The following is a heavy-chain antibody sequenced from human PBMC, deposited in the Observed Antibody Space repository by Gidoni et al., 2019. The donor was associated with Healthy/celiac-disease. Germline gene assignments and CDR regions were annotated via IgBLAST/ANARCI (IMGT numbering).Heavy chain of an antibody. Sequence: QVQLQQWGAGLLKPSETLSLTCAVYGGSFSGYYWSWIRQPPGKGLEWIGKINHSGSTNYNPSLKSRVTISVDTSKNQFSLKLSSVTAADTAVYYCARGHSSGNWFDPWGQGTLVTVSS. V-gene: IGHV4-34*01. CDR3: ARGHSSGNWFDP. J-gene: IGHJ5*02. D-gene: IGHD3-22*01. CDR1: GGSFSGYY. CDR2: INHSGST.